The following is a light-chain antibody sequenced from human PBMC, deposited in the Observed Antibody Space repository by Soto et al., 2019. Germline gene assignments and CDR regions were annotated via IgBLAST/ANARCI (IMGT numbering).Light chain of an antibody. J-gene: IGKJ4*01. Sequence: DIQMTQSPSTLSASVGDRVTITCRASQTIGSWLAWYQQKPGKAPELLIYDASTLEGGVPSRFSGSGSGTEFSLTISSLQLEDFATYYCQQSYTTPPLTFGGGTKVEIK. V-gene: IGKV1-5*01. CDR3: QQSYTTPPLT. CDR2: DAS. CDR1: QTIGSW.